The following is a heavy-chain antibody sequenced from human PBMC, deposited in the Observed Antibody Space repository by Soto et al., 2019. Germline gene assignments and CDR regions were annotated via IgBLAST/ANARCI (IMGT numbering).Heavy chain of an antibody. V-gene: IGHV1-46*01. CDR3: ARGPGGPDGPGDY. D-gene: IGHD2-15*01. CDR1: GYTFTSYY. Sequence: ASVKVSCKASGYTFTSYYMNWVRQAPGQGLEWLGIINPSGGYTTYAQKFQGRVTITRDTSASTAYMELSSLRSEDTAVYYCARGPGGPDGPGDYWGQGTLVTVSS. CDR2: INPSGGYT. J-gene: IGHJ4*02.